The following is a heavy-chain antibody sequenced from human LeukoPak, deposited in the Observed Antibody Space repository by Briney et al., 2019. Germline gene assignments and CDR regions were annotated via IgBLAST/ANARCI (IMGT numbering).Heavy chain of an antibody. D-gene: IGHD5-18*01. CDR2: IIPIFGTA. J-gene: IGHJ3*02. CDR3: AREGYRYGYAFDI. Sequence: SSVKVSCKASGGTFSSYGISWARQAPGQGLEWMGGIIPIFGTANYAQKFQGRVTITADESTSTAYMELSSLRSEDTAVYYCAREGYRYGYAFDIWGQGTMVTVSS. CDR1: GGTFSSYG. V-gene: IGHV1-69*01.